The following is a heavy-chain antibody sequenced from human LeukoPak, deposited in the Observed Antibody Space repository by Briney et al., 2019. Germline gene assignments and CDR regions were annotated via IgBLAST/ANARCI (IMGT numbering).Heavy chain of an antibody. D-gene: IGHD2-21*02. J-gene: IGHJ6*02. Sequence: GGSLRLSCAASGFTFSSYSMNWVRQAPGKGLEWVLYISSSSSTIYYADSVKGRFTISRDNAKNSLYLQMNSLRAEDTAVYYCASSGDYYYYYGMDVWGQGTTVTVSS. V-gene: IGHV3-48*04. CDR2: ISSSSSTI. CDR3: ASSGDYYYYYGMDV. CDR1: GFTFSSYS.